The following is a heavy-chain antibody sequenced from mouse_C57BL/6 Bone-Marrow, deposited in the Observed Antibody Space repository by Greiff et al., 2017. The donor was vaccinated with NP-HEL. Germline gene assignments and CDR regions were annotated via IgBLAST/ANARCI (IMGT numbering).Heavy chain of an antibody. V-gene: IGHV1-76*01. D-gene: IGHD1-1*01. CDR2: IYPGSGNT. CDR3: ARGCYGSSYSWFAY. J-gene: IGHJ3*01. Sequence: VMLVESGAELVRPGASVKLSCKASGYTFTDYYINWVKQRPGQGLEWIARIYPGSGNTYYNEKFKGKATLTAEKSSSTAYMQLSSLTSEDSAVYFCARGCYGSSYSWFAYWGQGTLVTVSA. CDR1: GYTFTDYY.